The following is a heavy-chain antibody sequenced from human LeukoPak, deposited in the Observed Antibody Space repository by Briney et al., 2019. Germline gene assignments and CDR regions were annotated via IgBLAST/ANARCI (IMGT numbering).Heavy chain of an antibody. CDR2: ISGSGGST. J-gene: IGHJ4*02. D-gene: IGHD3-22*01. CDR3: AKLGSGYYLYYFDY. CDR1: GFTFSSHA. V-gene: IGHV3-23*01. Sequence: GGSLRLSCAASGFTFSSHAMSWVRQAPGKGLEWVSAISGSGGSTYYADSVKGRFTISRDNSKNTLYLQMNSLRAEDTAVYYCAKLGSGYYLYYFDYWGQGTLVTVSS.